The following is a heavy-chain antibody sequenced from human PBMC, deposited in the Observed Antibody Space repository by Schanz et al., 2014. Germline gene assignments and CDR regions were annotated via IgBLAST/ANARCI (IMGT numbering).Heavy chain of an antibody. CDR3: ARDGFGGYLDS. Sequence: QVQLVQSGAEVKKPGASVKVSCKASGYTFTSYGFSWVRQAPGQGLEWMGWISAYSGNANYAKKFQDRVVMTTDASTGTAYMELRSLRSDDAAVYYCARDGFGGYLDSWGQGTLVTVSS. D-gene: IGHD3-10*01. J-gene: IGHJ4*02. V-gene: IGHV1-18*01. CDR1: GYTFTSYG. CDR2: ISAYSGNA.